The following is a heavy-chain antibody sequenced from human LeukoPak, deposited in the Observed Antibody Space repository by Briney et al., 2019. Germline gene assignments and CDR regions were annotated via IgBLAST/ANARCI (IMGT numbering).Heavy chain of an antibody. CDR1: GFTFSTYA. CDR3: AREYSSACLDY. D-gene: IGHD6-19*01. J-gene: IGHJ4*02. V-gene: IGHV3-48*02. Sequence: GGSLRLSCAASGFTFSTYAMNGVREAPGQGLEWLSYIRSTGYTIEYADSVKGRFTICRDNAKNSLFLQLNSLRDEDTAVYYCAREYSSACLDYWGQGTLVTVSS. CDR2: IRSTGYTI.